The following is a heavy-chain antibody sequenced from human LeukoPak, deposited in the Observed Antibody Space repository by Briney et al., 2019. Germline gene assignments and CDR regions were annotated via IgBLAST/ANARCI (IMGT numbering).Heavy chain of an antibody. CDR2: IYYSGST. V-gene: IGHV4-39*07. CDR1: GGSISSSSYY. Sequence: SETLSLTCTVSGGSISSSSYYWGWIRQPPGKGLEWIGSIYYSGSTYYNPSLKSRVTISVDTSKNQFSLKLSSVTAADTAVYYCARVGAAAGSWEYYFDYWGQGTLVTVSS. CDR3: ARVGAAAGSWEYYFDY. J-gene: IGHJ4*02. D-gene: IGHD6-13*01.